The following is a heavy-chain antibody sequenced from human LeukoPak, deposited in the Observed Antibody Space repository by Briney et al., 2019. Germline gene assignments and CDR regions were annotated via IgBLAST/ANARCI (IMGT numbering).Heavy chain of an antibody. CDR3: ARDGYNSGVGY. CDR2: IYYSGST. J-gene: IGHJ4*02. Sequence: SETLSLTCTVSGGSISSDYWSWIRQPPGKGLEWIAYIYYSGSTNYTPSLKSRVTISVDTSKNQFSLKLSSVTAADTAVYYCARDGYNSGVGYWGQGTLVTVSS. V-gene: IGHV4-59*01. CDR1: GGSISSDY. D-gene: IGHD5-24*01.